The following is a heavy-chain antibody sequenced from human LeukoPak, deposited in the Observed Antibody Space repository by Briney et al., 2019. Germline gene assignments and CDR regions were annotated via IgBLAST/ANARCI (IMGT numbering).Heavy chain of an antibody. Sequence: GGSLRLSCAASGFTFSSYGMHWVRQALGKGLEWVAVIWYDGSNKYYADSVKGRFTISRDNSKNTLYLQMNSLRAEDTAVYYCARDEWLRPDYWGQGTLVTVSS. V-gene: IGHV3-33*01. J-gene: IGHJ4*02. CDR2: IWYDGSNK. CDR3: ARDEWLRPDY. D-gene: IGHD5-12*01. CDR1: GFTFSSYG.